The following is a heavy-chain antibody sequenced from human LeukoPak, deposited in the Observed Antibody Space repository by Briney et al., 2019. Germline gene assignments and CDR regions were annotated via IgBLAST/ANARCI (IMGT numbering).Heavy chain of an antibody. V-gene: IGHV4-39*01. CDR2: IYYSGST. CDR1: GGSISSSSYY. Sequence: SETLSLTCTVSGGSISSSSYYWGWIRQPPGKGLEWIGSIYYSGSTYYNPSLKSRVTISVDTSKNQFSLKLSSVTAADTAVYYCARLKSFGVVAYFDLWGRGTLVTVSS. D-gene: IGHD3-3*01. CDR3: ARLKSFGVVAYFDL. J-gene: IGHJ2*01.